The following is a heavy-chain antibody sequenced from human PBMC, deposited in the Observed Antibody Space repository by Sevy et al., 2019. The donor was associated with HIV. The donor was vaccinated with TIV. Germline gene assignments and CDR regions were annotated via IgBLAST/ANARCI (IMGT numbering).Heavy chain of an antibody. CDR2: ISFDASNK. D-gene: IGHD1-1*01. V-gene: IGHV3-30*04. CDR3: ALERLSSDVAEYFQN. Sequence: GGSLRLSCAPSGFTFSRYSMHWVRQAPGKGLEWVATISFDASNKHYADSVKGRFTISRDNFQNSLFLQMNSLRPEDTAVYYCALERLSSDVAEYFQNWGQGTLVTVSS. CDR1: GFTFSRYS. J-gene: IGHJ1*01.